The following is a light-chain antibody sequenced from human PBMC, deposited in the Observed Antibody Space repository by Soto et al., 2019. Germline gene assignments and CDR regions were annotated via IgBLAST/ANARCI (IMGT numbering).Light chain of an antibody. CDR1: QSVSSSY. CDR3: QQYGSSPET. V-gene: IGKV3-20*01. Sequence: EIVLTQAPGTLSLSPGDRATLSCSASQSVSSSYLAWYQQKPGQAPRLLIYGASSRATGIPDRFSGSGSGTDFTLTISRLGPEDFAVYYCQQYGSSPETFGQGTKVDIK. CDR2: GAS. J-gene: IGKJ1*01.